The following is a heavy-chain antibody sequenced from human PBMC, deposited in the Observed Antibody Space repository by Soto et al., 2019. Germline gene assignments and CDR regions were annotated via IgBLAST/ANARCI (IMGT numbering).Heavy chain of an antibody. D-gene: IGHD5-18*01. Sequence: SETLSLTCTVSGGSISSYYWSWIWQPPGKGLEWIGYIYYSGSTNYNPSLKSRVTISKDTSKNRVVLTMANMDPVDTATYYCARNTHLWYIDYWGQGTLVTVSS. J-gene: IGHJ4*02. CDR2: IYYSGST. CDR3: ARNTHLWYIDY. V-gene: IGHV4-59*01. CDR1: GGSISSYY.